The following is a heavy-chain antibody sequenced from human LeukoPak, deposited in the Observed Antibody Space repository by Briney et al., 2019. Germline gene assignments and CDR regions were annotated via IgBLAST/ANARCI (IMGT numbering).Heavy chain of an antibody. V-gene: IGHV3-11*01. CDR2: ISSSSTDI. CDR3: ARDRCSGGGCYYYYMDV. Sequence: GGSLRLSCAASGFTFSDYHMSWIRQAPGKGLEWVSYISSSSTDIHYQDSVKGRFTISRDNAKNSLYLQMNSLRAEDTAVYYCARDRCSGGGCYYYYMDVWGKGTTVTISS. CDR1: GFTFSDYH. J-gene: IGHJ6*03. D-gene: IGHD2-15*01.